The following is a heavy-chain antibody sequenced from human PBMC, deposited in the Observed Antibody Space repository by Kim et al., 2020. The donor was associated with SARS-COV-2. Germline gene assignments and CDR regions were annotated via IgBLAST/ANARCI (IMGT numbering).Heavy chain of an antibody. V-gene: IGHV3-48*03. CDR2: ISSSGSTI. CDR3: ARDFVEYSSYDP. J-gene: IGHJ5*02. Sequence: GGSLRLSCAASGFTFSSYEMNWVRQAPGKGLEWVSYISSSGSTIYYADSVKGRFTISRDNAKNSLYLQMNSLRAEDTAVYYCARDFVEYSSYDPWGQGTLVTVSA. D-gene: IGHD6-6*01. CDR1: GFTFSSYE.